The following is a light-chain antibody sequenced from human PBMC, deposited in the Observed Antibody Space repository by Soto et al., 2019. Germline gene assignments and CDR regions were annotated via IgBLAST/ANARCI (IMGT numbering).Light chain of an antibody. Sequence: EIVLTQSPGTLSLSPGEGATLSCRASQTIYNNYLAWYQQKPGQAPRLLISGASNRATGIPDRFSGSGSGIDFTLTISRLESEDFAVYYCQRYGSSPPHTFGQGTKLEIK. J-gene: IGKJ2*01. CDR3: QRYGSSPPHT. CDR2: GAS. CDR1: QTIYNNY. V-gene: IGKV3-20*01.